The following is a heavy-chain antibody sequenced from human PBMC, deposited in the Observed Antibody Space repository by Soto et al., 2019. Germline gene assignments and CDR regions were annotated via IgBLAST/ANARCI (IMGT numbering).Heavy chain of an antibody. J-gene: IGHJ6*04. D-gene: IGHD2-8*01. CDR2: INPKSGGT. CDR1: GYSFTDYH. Sequence: ASVKVSCKASGYSFTDYHIHWVRQAPGQGLEWLGRINPKSGGTSTAQKFQGWVTMTTDTSISTASMELTRLTSDDTAIYYCARGDSTDCSKGVCSFFYNHDMDVWGEGATVTVSS. V-gene: IGHV1-2*04. CDR3: ARGDSTDCSKGVCSFFYNHDMDV.